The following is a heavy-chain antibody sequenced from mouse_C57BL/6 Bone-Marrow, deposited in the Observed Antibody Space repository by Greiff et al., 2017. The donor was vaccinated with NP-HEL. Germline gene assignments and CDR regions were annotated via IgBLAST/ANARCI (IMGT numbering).Heavy chain of an antibody. V-gene: IGHV3-6*01. CDR2: ISYDGSN. CDR3: ARAGLLRYPWYFDV. Sequence: EVKLVESGPGLVKPSQSLSLTCSVTGYSITSGYYWNWIRQFPGNKLEWMGYISYDGSNNYNPSLKNRISITRDTSKNQFFLKLNSVTTEDTATYYCARAGLLRYPWYFDVWGTGTTVTVSS. CDR1: GYSITSGYY. J-gene: IGHJ1*03. D-gene: IGHD1-1*01.